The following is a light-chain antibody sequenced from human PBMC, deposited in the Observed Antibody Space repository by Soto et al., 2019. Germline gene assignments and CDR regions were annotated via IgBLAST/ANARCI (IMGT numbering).Light chain of an antibody. V-gene: IGKV3-15*01. CDR1: RSVSGD. Sequence: EIVMTQSPFTLSVSPGERATLSCRASRSVSGDLAWYQQKPGQAPRLLIYGASTRATGIPARFSGSGSETEFTLTISSLQSEDFALYYCQQYNNWPRTFGQGTKVDI. CDR3: QQYNNWPRT. CDR2: GAS. J-gene: IGKJ1*01.